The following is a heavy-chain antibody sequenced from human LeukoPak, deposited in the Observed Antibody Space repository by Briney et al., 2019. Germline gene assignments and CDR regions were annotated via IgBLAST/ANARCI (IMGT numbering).Heavy chain of an antibody. CDR1: GFTFSSYA. CDR2: ISGSGGST. V-gene: IGHV3-23*01. Sequence: GGSLILSCAASGFTFSSYAMSWVRQAPGKGLEWVSAISGSGGSTYYADSVKGRFTISRDNSKNTLYLQMNSLRAEDTAVYYCAKDPRPSAYYYYMDVWGKGTTVTVSS. CDR3: AKDPRPSAYYYYMDV. J-gene: IGHJ6*03.